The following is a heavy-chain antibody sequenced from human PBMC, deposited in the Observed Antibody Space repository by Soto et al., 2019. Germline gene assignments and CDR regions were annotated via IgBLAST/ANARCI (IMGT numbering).Heavy chain of an antibody. V-gene: IGHV3-13*01. CDR1: GFTFSSYD. D-gene: IGHD6-13*01. CDR3: ARWGAGSAAADYWSFDL. J-gene: IGHJ2*01. Sequence: GGSLRLSCAASGFTFSSYDMHWVRQATGKGLEWVSAIGTAGDTYYPGSVKGRFTISRENAKNYLYLQMNSLRAGDTAVYYCARWGAGSAAADYWSFDLWGRGTLVTVSS. CDR2: IGTAGDT.